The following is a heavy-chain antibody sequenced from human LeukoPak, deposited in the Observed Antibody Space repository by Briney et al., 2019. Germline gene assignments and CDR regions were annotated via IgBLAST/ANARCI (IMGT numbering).Heavy chain of an antibody. CDR1: GYTFTSYY. V-gene: IGHV1-46*01. CDR2: INPSGGST. J-gene: IGHJ6*02. Sequence: VASVKVFCKASGYTFTSYYMHWVRQAPGQGLEWMGIINPSGGSTSYAQKFQGRVTMTRDTSTSTVYMELSSLRSEDTAVYYCARGYYGSGSYPLYYYYGMDVWGQGTTVTVSS. D-gene: IGHD3-10*01. CDR3: ARGYYGSGSYPLYYYYGMDV.